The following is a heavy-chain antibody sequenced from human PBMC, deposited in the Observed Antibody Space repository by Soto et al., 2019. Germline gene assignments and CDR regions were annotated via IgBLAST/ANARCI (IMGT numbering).Heavy chain of an antibody. J-gene: IGHJ4*02. V-gene: IGHV3-30*18. Sequence: QVQLVESGGGVVQPGRSLRLSCAASGFTFSSYGMHWVRQAPGKGLEWVAVISYDGSNKYYADSVKGRFTISRDNSKNTLYLQMNSLRAEDTAVYYCAKDGARSSWYSDYWGQGTLVTVSS. CDR2: ISYDGSNK. CDR1: GFTFSSYG. D-gene: IGHD6-13*01. CDR3: AKDGARSSWYSDY.